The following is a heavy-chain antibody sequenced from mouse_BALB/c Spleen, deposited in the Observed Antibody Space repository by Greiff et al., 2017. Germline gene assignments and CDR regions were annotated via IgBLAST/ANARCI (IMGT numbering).Heavy chain of an antibody. J-gene: IGHJ4*01. CDR3: ARYYDYDEGAYYAMDY. Sequence: EVQGVESGGGLVKPGGSLKLSCAASGFTFSSYAMSWVRQTPEKRLEWVASISSGGSTYYPDSVKGRFTISRDNARNILYLQMSSLRSEDTAMYYCARYYDYDEGAYYAMDYWGQGTSVTVSS. CDR2: ISSGGST. CDR1: GFTFSSYA. V-gene: IGHV5-6-5*01. D-gene: IGHD2-4*01.